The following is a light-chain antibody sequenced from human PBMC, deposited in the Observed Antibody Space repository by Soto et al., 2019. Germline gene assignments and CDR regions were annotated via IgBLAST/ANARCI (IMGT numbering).Light chain of an antibody. V-gene: IGLV2-14*01. J-gene: IGLJ1*01. CDR3: SSYTSDSSYV. Sequence: QSALTQPASVSGSPGQSITISCTGTSSDVGSYNYVSWYQQHPGKAPRLMIYAVSNRPSGVSNRFSASKSGNTASLFISGLQAEDEADYYCSSYTSDSSYVFGSGTKVTVL. CDR2: AVS. CDR1: SSDVGSYNY.